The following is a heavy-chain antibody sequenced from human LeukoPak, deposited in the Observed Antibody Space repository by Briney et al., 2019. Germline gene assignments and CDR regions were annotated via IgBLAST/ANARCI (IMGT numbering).Heavy chain of an antibody. Sequence: ASVKVSCKASGYTFTGYYMHWVRQAPGQGLEWMGWINPNSGGTNYAQKFQGRVTMTRDMSTSTDYMELSSLRSEDTAIYYCARDNSVGDNAWWFDPWGQGTLVSVSS. J-gene: IGHJ5*02. D-gene: IGHD1-26*01. V-gene: IGHV1-2*02. CDR1: GYTFTGYY. CDR3: ARDNSVGDNAWWFDP. CDR2: INPNSGGT.